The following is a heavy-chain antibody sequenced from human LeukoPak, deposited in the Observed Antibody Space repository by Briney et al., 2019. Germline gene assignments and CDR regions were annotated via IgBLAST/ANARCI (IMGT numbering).Heavy chain of an antibody. CDR1: GFTFSNYA. CDR2: INSDGSST. Sequence: PGGSLRLSCAASGFTFSNYAVSWVRQAPGKGLVWVSRINSDGSSTSYADSVKGRFTISRDNAKNTLYLQMNSLRAEDTAVYYCARDQAAAGRGGVWWGQGTLVTVSS. V-gene: IGHV3-74*01. J-gene: IGHJ4*02. D-gene: IGHD6-13*01. CDR3: ARDQAAAGRGGVW.